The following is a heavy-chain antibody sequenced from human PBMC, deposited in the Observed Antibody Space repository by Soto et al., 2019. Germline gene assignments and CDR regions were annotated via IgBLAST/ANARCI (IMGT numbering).Heavy chain of an antibody. V-gene: IGHV3-23*01. J-gene: IGHJ4*02. D-gene: IGHD3-10*01. Sequence: GGSLRLSCAASGFTFSSYAMSWVRQAPGKGLEWVSAISDSGGSTYYADSVKGRFTISRDNSKNTLYLQMNSLRAEDTAVYYCAKDRGAYGSGSYWDYWGQGTLVTVSS. CDR1: GFTFSSYA. CDR3: AKDRGAYGSGSYWDY. CDR2: ISDSGGST.